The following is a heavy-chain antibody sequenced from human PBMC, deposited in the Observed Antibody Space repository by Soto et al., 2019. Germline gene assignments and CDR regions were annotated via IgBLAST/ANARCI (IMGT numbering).Heavy chain of an antibody. D-gene: IGHD2-15*01. CDR1: GGSISSGGYY. CDR2: IYYSGST. Sequence: SETLCLTCTVSGGSISSGGYYWSWIRQHPGKGLEWIGYIYYSGSTYYNPSLKSRVTISVDTSKNQFSLKLSSVTAADTAVYYCARDQLLCSGGSCYSGVWFDPCGQGTLVTVS. J-gene: IGHJ5*02. V-gene: IGHV4-31*03. CDR3: ARDQLLCSGGSCYSGVWFDP.